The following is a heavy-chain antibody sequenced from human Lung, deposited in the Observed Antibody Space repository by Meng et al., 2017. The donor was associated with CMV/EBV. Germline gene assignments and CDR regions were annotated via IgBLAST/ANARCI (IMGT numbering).Heavy chain of an antibody. V-gene: IGHV3-30-3*01. Sequence: GGSLRLSCAASGFTFSNYAMHGVRQAPGKGLEWVAVISYDGSNKYYADSVKGRFTISRDDSKNTLYLQMNSLRAEDTAVYYCATGDLVVMIAIPLDYWGQGXLVTVSS. CDR2: ISYDGSNK. CDR3: ATGDLVVMIAIPLDY. D-gene: IGHD2-21*01. J-gene: IGHJ4*02. CDR1: GFTFSNYA.